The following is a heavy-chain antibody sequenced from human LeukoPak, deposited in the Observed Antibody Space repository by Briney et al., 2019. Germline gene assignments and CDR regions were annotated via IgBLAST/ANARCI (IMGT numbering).Heavy chain of an antibody. CDR2: ISGSGGST. CDR1: GFTFSSYA. V-gene: IGHV3-23*01. J-gene: IGHJ4*02. Sequence: GGSLRLSCAASGFTFSSYAMSGVRQAPGEGLEWVSAISGSGGSTYYADSGKGRFTISRDNSKNTLYLQMNSLRAEDTAVYYCASPGSYCGGDCYPELYYFDYWGQGTLVTVSS. D-gene: IGHD2-21*02. CDR3: ASPGSYCGGDCYPELYYFDY.